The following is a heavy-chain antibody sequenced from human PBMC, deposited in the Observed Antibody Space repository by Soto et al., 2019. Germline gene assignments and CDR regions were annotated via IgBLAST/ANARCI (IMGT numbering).Heavy chain of an antibody. CDR2: ISPYNGNT. J-gene: IGHJ6*02. Sequence: QVHLVQSGAEVKKPGASVKVSCETSGYPFTSYGIGWVRQAPGHGLEWMAWISPYNGNTYYAQKFQGRVTLTTDTSTRTVYMELRSLRSDDTAVYYCARDQSFDRTYYYGIDVWGQGTTVTVS. CDR3: ARDQSFDRTYYYGIDV. CDR1: GYPFTSYG. V-gene: IGHV1-18*01.